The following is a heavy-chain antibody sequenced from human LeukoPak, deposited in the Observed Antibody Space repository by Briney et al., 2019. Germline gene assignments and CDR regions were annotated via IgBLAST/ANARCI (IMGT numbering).Heavy chain of an antibody. CDR1: GFTVSGSY. Sequence: GGSLRLSCAASGFTVSGSYMSWVRQAPGKGLEWVSVIYTGVSTLYADSVKGRFTISRDNSNNTLYLQMNSLGAEDTAVYYCARDLWVYSYWGQGTLVTVSA. V-gene: IGHV3-66*01. J-gene: IGHJ4*02. D-gene: IGHD3-16*01. CDR2: IYTGVST. CDR3: ARDLWVYSY.